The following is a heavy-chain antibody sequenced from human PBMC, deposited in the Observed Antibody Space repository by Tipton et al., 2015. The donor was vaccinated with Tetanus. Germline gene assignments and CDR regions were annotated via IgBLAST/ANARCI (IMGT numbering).Heavy chain of an antibody. CDR2: IKEDGSVK. CDR1: GFTFSNYW. V-gene: IGHV3-7*01. CDR3: AAALVEPINSPIDY. J-gene: IGHJ4*02. D-gene: IGHD2/OR15-2a*01. Sequence: SLRLSCVASGFTFSNYWMSWVRQAPGKGPEWVANIKEDGSVKGYVDSVKGRFTISRDNAKNSLSLQMSSLRGEDTAVYYCAAALVEPINSPIDYWGQGTLVTVSS.